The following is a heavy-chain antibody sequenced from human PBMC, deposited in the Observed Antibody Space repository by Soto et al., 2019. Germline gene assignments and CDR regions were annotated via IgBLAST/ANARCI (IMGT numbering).Heavy chain of an antibody. J-gene: IGHJ5*02. Sequence: PGESLKISCKGSGYSFTSYWISWVRQMPGKGLEWMRRIDPSDSYTNYSPSFQGHVTISADKSISTAYLQWSSLKASDTAMYYCARTSPSDSSGYYLSPNWFDPWGQGTLVTVSS. D-gene: IGHD3-22*01. CDR1: GYSFTSYW. V-gene: IGHV5-10-1*01. CDR2: IDPSDSYT. CDR3: ARTSPSDSSGYYLSPNWFDP.